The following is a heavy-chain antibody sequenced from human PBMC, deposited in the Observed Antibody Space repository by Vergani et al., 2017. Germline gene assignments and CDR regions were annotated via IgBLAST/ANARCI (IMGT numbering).Heavy chain of an antibody. CDR3: ASDSPPQGRRYYYDSSGEGAFDI. CDR2: ISPIFGIA. CDR1: GGTFSSYA. V-gene: IGHV1-69*17. J-gene: IGHJ3*02. D-gene: IGHD3-22*01. Sequence: QVQLVQSGAEVKKPGSSVKVSCKASGGTFSSYAISWVRQAPGQGLEWMGGISPIFGIANYAQKFQGRVTITADKSTSTAYMELSSLRSEDTAVYYCASDSPPQGRRYYYDSSGEGAFDIWGQGTMVTVSS.